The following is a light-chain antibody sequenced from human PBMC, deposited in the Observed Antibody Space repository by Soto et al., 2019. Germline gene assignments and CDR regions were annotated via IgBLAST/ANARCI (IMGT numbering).Light chain of an antibody. Sequence: EIVLTQSPGTLSLSPGERATLSCRASQSVSSSYLAWYQQKPGQAPRLVIYDIFTRATGVPTRISGSGSGTDFTLTISGLEPEDFAVYYCQQYGSSPSTFGQGTKGGYQ. CDR2: DIF. CDR3: QQYGSSPST. J-gene: IGKJ1*01. CDR1: QSVSSSY. V-gene: IGKV3-20*01.